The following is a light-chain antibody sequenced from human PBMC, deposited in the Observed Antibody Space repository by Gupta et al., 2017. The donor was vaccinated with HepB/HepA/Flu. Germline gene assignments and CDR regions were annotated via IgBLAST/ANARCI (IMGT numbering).Light chain of an antibody. CDR3: AAWDDSLSGVV. J-gene: IGLJ2*01. CDR1: SSNLGSNF. Sequence: QSVLTKPPPASGTPGRRVTIPCSGSSSNLGSNFVYWYYQRPGTAPKLLIYRNNQRPSGVPDRFSGSKSGTSASLAISGLRSEDEADYYCAAWDDSLSGVVFGGGTKLTVL. CDR2: RNN. V-gene: IGLV1-47*01.